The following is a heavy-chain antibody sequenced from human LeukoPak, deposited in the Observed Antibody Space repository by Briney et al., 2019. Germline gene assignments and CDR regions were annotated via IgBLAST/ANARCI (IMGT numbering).Heavy chain of an antibody. Sequence: PSETLSLTCTVSGGSISSSSYYWGWIRQPPGKGLEWIGSIYYSGSTYYNPSLKSRVTISVDTSKNQFSLELSSVTAADTAVYYCARQYQGYFDWLLSPAFDYWGQGTLVTVSS. CDR3: ARQYQGYFDWLLSPAFDY. J-gene: IGHJ4*02. CDR2: IYYSGST. CDR1: GGSISSSSYY. V-gene: IGHV4-39*01. D-gene: IGHD3-9*01.